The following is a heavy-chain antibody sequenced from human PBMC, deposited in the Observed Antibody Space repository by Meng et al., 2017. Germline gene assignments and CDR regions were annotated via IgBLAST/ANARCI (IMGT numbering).Heavy chain of an antibody. CDR1: GGSISSVDW. CDR2: IYHGGNT. CDR3: ASWIYSCGWQ. J-gene: IGHJ4*02. Sequence: VQLQESGPGLVKPWGTLSLTCVVSGGSISSVDWWSWVRQPPGKGLEWIGEIYHGGNTNYNPSLKSRVTISIDKSKNQFSLKLSSVTATDTAVYYCASWIYSCGWQWGQGTLVTVSS. V-gene: IGHV4/OR15-8*02. D-gene: IGHD6-19*01.